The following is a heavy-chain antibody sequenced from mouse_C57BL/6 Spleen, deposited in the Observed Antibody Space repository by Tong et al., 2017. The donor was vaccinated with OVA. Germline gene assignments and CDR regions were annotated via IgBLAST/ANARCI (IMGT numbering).Heavy chain of an antibody. CDR2: ISDGGSYT. V-gene: IGHV5-4*01. J-gene: IGHJ3*01. CDR3: ARGGLGRFAY. Sequence: EVQLQESGGGLVKPGGSLKLSCAASGFTFSSYAMSWVRQTPEKRLEWVATISDGGSYTYYPDNVKGRFTISRDNAKNNLYLQMSHLKSEDTAMYYCARGGLGRFAYWGQGTLVTVS. D-gene: IGHD4-1*01. CDR1: GFTFSSYA.